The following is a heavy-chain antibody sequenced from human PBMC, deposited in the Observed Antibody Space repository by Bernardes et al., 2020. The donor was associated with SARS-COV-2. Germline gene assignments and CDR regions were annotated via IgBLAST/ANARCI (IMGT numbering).Heavy chain of an antibody. V-gene: IGHV3-66*02. D-gene: IGHD1-7*01. CDR2: IYSGGST. CDR3: ARVRGYWNYYYYYYYGMDV. Sequence: GGSLRLSCAASGFTVSSNYMSWVRQAPGKGLEWVSVIYSGGSTYYADSVKGRFTISRDNSKNTLYLQMNSLRAEDTAVYYCARVRGYWNYYYYYYYGMDVWGQGTTVTVSS. CDR1: GFTVSSNY. J-gene: IGHJ6*02.